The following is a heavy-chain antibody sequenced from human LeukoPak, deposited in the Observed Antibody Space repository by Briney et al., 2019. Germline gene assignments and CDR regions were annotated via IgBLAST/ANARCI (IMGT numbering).Heavy chain of an antibody. D-gene: IGHD3-22*01. CDR3: ARSSGSYRPFDS. CDR2: ISHTGDI. CDR1: GFTFSSFE. V-gene: IGHV3-48*03. J-gene: IGHJ4*02. Sequence: GGSLGLSCAASGFTFSSFEMNWVRQAPGRGLEWISHISHTGDIKYADSVKGRFTISRDNAKNSQYLQMTSLRAEDTAVYYCARSSGSYRPFDSWGQGTLVTVSS.